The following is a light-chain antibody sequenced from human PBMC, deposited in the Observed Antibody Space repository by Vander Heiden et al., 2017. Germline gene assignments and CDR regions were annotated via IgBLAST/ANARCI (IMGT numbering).Light chain of an antibody. CDR1: NIGSKK. CDR3: QVWDSSTGV. J-gene: IGLJ1*01. Sequence: SYELTQPLSVSVALGPTARITCGGNNIGSKKVHWYQQKPGQAPVLVIYRDSNRPSGIPERFSGSNSGNTATLTISRAQAGDEADYYCQVWDSSTGVFGTGTKVTVL. CDR2: RDS. V-gene: IGLV3-9*01.